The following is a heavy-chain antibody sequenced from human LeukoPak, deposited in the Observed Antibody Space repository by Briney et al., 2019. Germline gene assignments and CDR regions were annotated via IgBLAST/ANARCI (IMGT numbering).Heavy chain of an antibody. CDR1: GFKLNNYG. CDR2: IRYDGSNK. V-gene: IGHV3-30*02. J-gene: IGHJ3*02. D-gene: IGHD3-22*01. CDR3: AKVPEYYDSSGYGGAFDI. Sequence: GGSLRLSCAASGFKLNNYGMHWVRQAPGKGLEWVAFIRYDGSNKYYADSVKGRFTISRDNSKNTLHLQMNSLRAEDTAVYYCAKVPEYYDSSGYGGAFDIWGQGTMVTVSS.